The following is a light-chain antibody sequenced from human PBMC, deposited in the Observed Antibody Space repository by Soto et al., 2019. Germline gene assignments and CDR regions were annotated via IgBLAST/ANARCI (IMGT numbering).Light chain of an antibody. CDR1: EHINNY. CDR3: QQYDSLPLT. V-gene: IGKV1-33*01. Sequence: IQMTQSAPSLSASVGDRVTITCQASEHINNYLNWYQQIPGKAPKLLIYDASNLAAGAPSRFSGSGSGTAFTFAISGLQPDDVATYYCQQYDSLPLTFGGGTKVDIK. J-gene: IGKJ4*01. CDR2: DAS.